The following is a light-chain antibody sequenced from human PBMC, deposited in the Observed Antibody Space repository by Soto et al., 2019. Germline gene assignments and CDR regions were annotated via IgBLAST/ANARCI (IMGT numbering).Light chain of an antibody. Sequence: QSVLTQPASVSGSPGQSITISCTGTSSDVGRYNLVSWYQQHPGEAPKLMIYEVSKRPSGVSNRFSGSKSGNTASLTISGLQDEDEADYYCCSYSGSSTYVFGTGTKLTVL. CDR2: EVS. CDR1: SSDVGRYNL. J-gene: IGLJ1*01. CDR3: CSYSGSSTYV. V-gene: IGLV2-23*02.